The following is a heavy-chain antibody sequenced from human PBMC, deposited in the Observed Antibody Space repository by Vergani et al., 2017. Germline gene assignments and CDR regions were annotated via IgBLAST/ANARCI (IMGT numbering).Heavy chain of an antibody. V-gene: IGHV1-69*01. CDR2: IIPIFGSA. CDR3: ARNSSGWYDS. J-gene: IGHJ5*01. D-gene: IGHD3-22*01. CDR1: GYTFTSYD. Sequence: QVQLVQSGAEAKKPGASVKVSCKASGYTFTSYDISWVRQAPGQGLEWMGGIIPIFGSANYAQTFQGRVTITADESTSTAYMELSSPRSEDTAVYYCARNSSGWYDSWGQGTRVTVSS.